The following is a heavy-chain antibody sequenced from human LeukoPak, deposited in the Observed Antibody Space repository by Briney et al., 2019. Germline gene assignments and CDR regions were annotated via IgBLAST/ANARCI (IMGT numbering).Heavy chain of an antibody. V-gene: IGHV3-23*01. Sequence: GGSLRLSCAASGFALSSFAMGWVRQSPGKGLEWLSTINGGGNTRFYADSVKGRFTISRDNSKNTLYLHMDSLRPDDTAIYYCTKELHVAVAVADYYYFYMDVWGKGTAVTVSS. J-gene: IGHJ6*03. CDR2: INGGGNTR. CDR1: GFALSSFA. CDR3: TKELHVAVAVADYYYFYMDV. D-gene: IGHD6-19*01.